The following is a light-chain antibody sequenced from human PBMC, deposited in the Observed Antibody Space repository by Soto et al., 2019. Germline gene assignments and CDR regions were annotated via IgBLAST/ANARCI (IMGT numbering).Light chain of an antibody. CDR1: QTIDSY. Sequence: DIQLTQSPPSLSATVGDGVTITCRASQTIDSYLNWFQQKPGMAPKLLIYAASKLQSGVPSRFRGSGSGADFTLTIDTLQPDNFASYYCQQTRSGITFGQGTRLEIK. CDR2: AAS. CDR3: QQTRSGIT. J-gene: IGKJ5*01. V-gene: IGKV1-39*01.